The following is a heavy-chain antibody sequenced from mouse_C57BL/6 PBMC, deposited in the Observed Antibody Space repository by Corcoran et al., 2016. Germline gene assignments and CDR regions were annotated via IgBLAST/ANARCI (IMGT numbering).Heavy chain of an antibody. CDR3: ARDENY. CDR2: ISYDGSN. V-gene: IGHV3-6*01. J-gene: IGHJ2*01. CDR1: GYSITSGYY. Sequence: DXQLQESGPGLVKPSQSLSLTCSVTGYSITSGYYLNWIRQFPGNKLEWMGYISYDGSNNYNPSLKNRISITRDTSKNQFFLKLNSVTTEDTATYYCARDENYWGQGTTLTVSS.